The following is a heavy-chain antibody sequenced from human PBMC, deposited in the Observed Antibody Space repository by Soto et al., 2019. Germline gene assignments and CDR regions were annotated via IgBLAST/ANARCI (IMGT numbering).Heavy chain of an antibody. D-gene: IGHD3-9*01. V-gene: IGHV1-8*01. CDR3: ARGRNYDILTGPQYGDY. CDR1: GYTFTSYD. Sequence: QVQLVQSGAEVKKPGASVKVSCKASGYTFTSYDINWVRQATGQGLEWMGWMNPNSGNTGYAQKFQGRVTMTRNTSISTAYMELSSLRSEDTAVYYCARGRNYDILTGPQYGDYWGQGTLVTVSS. J-gene: IGHJ4*02. CDR2: MNPNSGNT.